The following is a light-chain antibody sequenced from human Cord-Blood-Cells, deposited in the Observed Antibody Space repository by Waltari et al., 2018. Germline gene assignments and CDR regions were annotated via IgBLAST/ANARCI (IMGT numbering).Light chain of an antibody. Sequence: DIQMTQSPSSLSASVGDRVTITCRASQGIINYLAWFQQKPGKDPESLIYAASSLQSGVPSKFIGSGSGTDFTLTISSLQPEDFATYYCQQYKSYPYTFGQGTKLEIK. J-gene: IGKJ2*01. CDR1: QGIINY. V-gene: IGKV1-16*02. CDR2: AAS. CDR3: QQYKSYPYT.